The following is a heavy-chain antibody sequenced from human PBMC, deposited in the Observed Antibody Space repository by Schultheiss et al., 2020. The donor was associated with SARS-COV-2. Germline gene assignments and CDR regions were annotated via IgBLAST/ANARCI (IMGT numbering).Heavy chain of an antibody. V-gene: IGHV3-23*01. Sequence: GGSLRLSCAASGFSFSTYDMNWVRQAPGKGLEWVSAISGSGGSTYYADSVKGRFTISRDNSKNTLYLQMNSLRAEDTAVYYCAREEMAILFDYWGQGTLVTVSS. J-gene: IGHJ4*02. CDR2: ISGSGGST. CDR3: AREEMAILFDY. CDR1: GFSFSTYD. D-gene: IGHD5-24*01.